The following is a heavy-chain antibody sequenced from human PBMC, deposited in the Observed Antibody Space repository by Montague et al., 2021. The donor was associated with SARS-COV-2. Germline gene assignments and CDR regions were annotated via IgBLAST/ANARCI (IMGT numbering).Heavy chain of an antibody. CDR3: ARSLDPSGTYYLAY. D-gene: IGHD3-10*01. Sequence: SETLSLTCSVSGGSIGSYYWSWLRQPPGKGLEWIGHIHYSGSNIYSPSFKSRVTISIDTPKNQFSLKLSSVTAADTAVYYCARSLDPSGTYYLAYWGQGTLVTVSS. J-gene: IGHJ4*02. V-gene: IGHV4-59*01. CDR2: IHYSGSN. CDR1: GGSIGSYY.